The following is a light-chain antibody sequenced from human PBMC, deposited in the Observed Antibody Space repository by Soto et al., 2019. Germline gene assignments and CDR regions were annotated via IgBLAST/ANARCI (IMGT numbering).Light chain of an antibody. V-gene: IGKV4-1*01. J-gene: IGKJ3*01. CDR1: QSVLYSSNNKNY. CDR3: QQYYSTPFT. Sequence: DIVMTQSPDSLAVSLGERATINCKSSQSVLYSSNNKNYLAWYQQKPGQPPKLLIYWASTRESGVPDRFSGSGSGTDFTLTISSLQAEDVALHYCQQYYSTPFTFGPGTKVDIK. CDR2: WAS.